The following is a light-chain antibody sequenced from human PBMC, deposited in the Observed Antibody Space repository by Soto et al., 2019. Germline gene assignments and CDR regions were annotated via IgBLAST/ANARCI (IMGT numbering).Light chain of an antibody. Sequence: EIVMTQSPATLYESPGERATLSCRASQSVSSNLAWYQQKPGQAPRLLIYGASTRATGIPARFSGSGSGTEFTLTISSLQSEDFAVYYCQQYNNWPRTFGQGTKLEIK. V-gene: IGKV3-15*01. CDR2: GAS. CDR3: QQYNNWPRT. CDR1: QSVSSN. J-gene: IGKJ2*01.